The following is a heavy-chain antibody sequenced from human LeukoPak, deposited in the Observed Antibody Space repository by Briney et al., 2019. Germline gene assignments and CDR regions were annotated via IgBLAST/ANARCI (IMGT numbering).Heavy chain of an antibody. CDR3: ARENSGYDGGFDY. J-gene: IGHJ4*02. D-gene: IGHD5-12*01. CDR2: ISDVGTT. Sequence: GGSLRLSCTTSGFTFRSYEMGWVRQAPGKGLEWVSYISDVGTTYYADSVKGRFTISRDNAKNSLFLQMNSLRAEDTAVYFCARENSGYDGGFDYWGQGTLVTVSS. CDR1: GFTFRSYE. V-gene: IGHV3-48*03.